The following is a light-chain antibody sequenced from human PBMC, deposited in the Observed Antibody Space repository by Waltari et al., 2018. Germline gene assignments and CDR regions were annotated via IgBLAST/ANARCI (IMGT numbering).Light chain of an antibody. J-gene: IGKJ2*01. CDR1: QSVFYSSYNKND. Sequence: DIVMTQSPDSLSVSLGERATLNCKSSQSVFYSSYNKNDLAWYQQKPGQPPQLLIYWASTRESGVPDRFSGSGSGTDFTLTISSLQAEDVAVYYCHQYYSIPYTFGQGTKLEVK. CDR2: WAS. CDR3: HQYYSIPYT. V-gene: IGKV4-1*01.